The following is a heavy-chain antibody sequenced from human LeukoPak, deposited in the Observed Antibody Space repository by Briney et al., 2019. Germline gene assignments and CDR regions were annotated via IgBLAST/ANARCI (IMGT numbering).Heavy chain of an antibody. D-gene: IGHD3-3*01. V-gene: IGHV3-48*01. Sequence: GGSLTLSCAASGFTFSSYSMNWVRQAPGKGLEWVSYISSSSSTIYYAASVKGRFTISRDNAKNSLYLQMNSLRAEDTAVYYCATEWFGDYSGQGTLVTVSS. J-gene: IGHJ4*02. CDR1: GFTFSSYS. CDR3: ATEWFGDY. CDR2: ISSSSSTI.